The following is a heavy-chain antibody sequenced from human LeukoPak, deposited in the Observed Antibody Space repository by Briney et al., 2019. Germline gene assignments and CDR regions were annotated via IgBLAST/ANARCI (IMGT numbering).Heavy chain of an antibody. CDR1: GFSFDTYA. Sequence: GGSLRLACTASGFSFDTYAMNWVRQVPGKGLEWVSYISSSGSTIHYADSVKGRFTISRDNAKNSLYLQMNSLRAEDTAVYYCARVQQQLPKNWGQGTLVTVSS. CDR2: ISSSGSTI. CDR3: ARVQQQLPKN. J-gene: IGHJ4*02. V-gene: IGHV3-48*03. D-gene: IGHD2-2*01.